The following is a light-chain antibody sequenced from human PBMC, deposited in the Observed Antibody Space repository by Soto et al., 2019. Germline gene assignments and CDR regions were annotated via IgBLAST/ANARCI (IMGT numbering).Light chain of an antibody. Sequence: DFQMTQSPSSLSASVGDRVTITCQARQDISNYLNWNQQKPGKAPKLLIYDASNLETGVTSRFRVSESVTDFTFTISSLQPKYSATDYCQQYDNLPFNFGPGTKVDIK. CDR1: QDISNY. CDR3: QQYDNLPFN. V-gene: IGKV1-33*01. J-gene: IGKJ3*01. CDR2: DAS.